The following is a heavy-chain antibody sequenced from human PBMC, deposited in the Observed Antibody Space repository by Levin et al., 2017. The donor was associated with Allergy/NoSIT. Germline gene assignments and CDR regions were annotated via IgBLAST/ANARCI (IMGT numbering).Heavy chain of an antibody. CDR2: ISSSGSTI. CDR3: ARDPWGNSGSDY. V-gene: IGHV3-11*01. CDR1: GFTFSDYY. Sequence: GESLKISCAASGFTFSDYYMSWIRQAPGKGLEWVSYISSSGSTIYYADSVKGRFTISRDNAKNSLYLQMNSLRAEDTAVYYCARDPWGNSGSDYWGQGTLVTVSS. D-gene: IGHD4-23*01. J-gene: IGHJ4*02.